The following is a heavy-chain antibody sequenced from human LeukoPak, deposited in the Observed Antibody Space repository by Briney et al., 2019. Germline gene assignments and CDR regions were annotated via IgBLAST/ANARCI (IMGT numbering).Heavy chain of an antibody. CDR3: ARSGYIYGLDY. CDR2: IRYNSGGT. D-gene: IGHD5-18*01. J-gene: IGHJ4*02. Sequence: ASVTVSCDASGYTSSGYYIHWVRQAPGQGLEWMGWIRYNSGGTNYAQKFQGRVTMTRDTSISTVYMELSRLTSDDTAVYYCARSGYIYGLDYWGQGTLVTVSS. V-gene: IGHV1-2*02. CDR1: GYTSSGYY.